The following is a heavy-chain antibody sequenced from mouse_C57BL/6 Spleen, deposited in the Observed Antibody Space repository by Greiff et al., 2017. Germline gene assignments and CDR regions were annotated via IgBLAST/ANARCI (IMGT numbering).Heavy chain of an antibody. Sequence: EVQGVESEGGLVQPGSSMKLSCTASGFTFSDYYMAWVRQVPEKGLEWVANINYDGSSTYYLASLQSRFIISRDNAKNILYLQMSSLKSEDTATDDSARGGYGSSYPYAMDYWGQGTSVTVSS. J-gene: IGHJ4*01. V-gene: IGHV5-16*01. CDR1: GFTFSDYY. CDR2: INYDGSST. D-gene: IGHD1-1*01. CDR3: ARGGYGSSYPYAMDY.